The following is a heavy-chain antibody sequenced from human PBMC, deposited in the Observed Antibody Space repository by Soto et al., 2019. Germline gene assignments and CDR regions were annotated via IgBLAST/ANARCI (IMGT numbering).Heavy chain of an antibody. Sequence: ASVKVSCKASGYTFSNYYIHWVRQAPGQGLEWMGIITPSGDGSTYAQKFQGRVTMTWDTSTNTVYMELSSLRSEDTAVYYGAREEQSFIIVRDVWGQGTTVTVSS. CDR2: ITPSGDGS. CDR1: GYTFSNYY. J-gene: IGHJ6*01. V-gene: IGHV1-46*01. D-gene: IGHD3-16*02. CDR3: AREEQSFIIVRDV.